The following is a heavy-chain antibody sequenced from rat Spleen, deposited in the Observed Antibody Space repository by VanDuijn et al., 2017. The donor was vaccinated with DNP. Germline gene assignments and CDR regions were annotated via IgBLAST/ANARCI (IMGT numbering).Heavy chain of an antibody. J-gene: IGHJ1*01. CDR2: INTGSGGT. Sequence: QVQLQQSGAELAKPDSSVQISCKASGYTFTTYYISWINQTTGQDREYIGYINTGSGGTNYNEKFKCKATLTVDKSSSTAFMQLSSLTPDDSAVYYCARRRLPYWYFDFWGPGTMVTVSS. V-gene: IGHV1-43*01. D-gene: IGHD1-4*01. CDR1: GYTFTTYY. CDR3: ARRRLPYWYFDF.